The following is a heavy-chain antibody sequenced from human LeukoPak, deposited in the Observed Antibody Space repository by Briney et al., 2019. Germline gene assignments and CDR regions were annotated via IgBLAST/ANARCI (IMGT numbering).Heavy chain of an antibody. CDR3: ARAYGSYSFDY. D-gene: IGHD1-26*01. Sequence: PSETLSLTCTVSGGSISSYYWNWIRQPPGKGLEWIGYGSYSWSTDYNPSLKSRVTISVDTSKNQFSLKLSSVTAADTAVYYCARAYGSYSFDYWGQGTLVTVSS. J-gene: IGHJ4*02. V-gene: IGHV4-59*01. CDR1: GGSISSYY. CDR2: GSYSWST.